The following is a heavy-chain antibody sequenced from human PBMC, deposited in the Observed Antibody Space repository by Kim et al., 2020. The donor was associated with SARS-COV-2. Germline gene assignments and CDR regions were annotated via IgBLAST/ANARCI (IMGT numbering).Heavy chain of an antibody. Sequence: SETLSLTCAVYGGSFSGYYWSWIRQPPGKGLEWIGEINHSGSTNYNPSLKSRVTISVDTSKNQFSLKLSSVTAADTAVYYCARGLSRGSGGSCYSGYHWFDPSGQGTLVTVSS. CDR2: INHSGST. V-gene: IGHV4-34*01. D-gene: IGHD2-15*01. CDR1: GGSFSGYY. CDR3: ARGLSRGSGGSCYSGYHWFDP. J-gene: IGHJ5*02.